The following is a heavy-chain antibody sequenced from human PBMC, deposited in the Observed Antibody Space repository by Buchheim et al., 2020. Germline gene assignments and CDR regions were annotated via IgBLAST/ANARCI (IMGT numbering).Heavy chain of an antibody. CDR3: TTRMTTDY. Sequence: EVQLVESGGGLVKPGGSLRLSCVASGFTFRNAWMSWVRQAPGKGLEWVGRIKSITDGGTTDYAAPVKGRFSISRDDSKNTLSLQKKSLKTEYTGVYFCTTRMTTDYWGQGTL. CDR1: GFTFRNAW. V-gene: IGHV3-15*01. D-gene: IGHD1-14*01. CDR2: IKSITDGGTT. J-gene: IGHJ4*02.